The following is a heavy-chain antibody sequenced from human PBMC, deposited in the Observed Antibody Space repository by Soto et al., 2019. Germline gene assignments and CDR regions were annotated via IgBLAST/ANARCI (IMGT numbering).Heavy chain of an antibody. CDR2: VLGGGGST. J-gene: IGHJ3*02. V-gene: IGHV3-23*01. CDR3: ARKGPPRDAFEI. Sequence: EVQLLESGGGLVQPGGSLRLSCAASGFTFSSYAMSWVRQTPGKGLEWVSGVLGGGGSTFYADSVKGRFTISRDNSKNTLYVQMNSLRAEDTAIYYCARKGPPRDAFEILGQGTMVTVSS. CDR1: GFTFSSYA.